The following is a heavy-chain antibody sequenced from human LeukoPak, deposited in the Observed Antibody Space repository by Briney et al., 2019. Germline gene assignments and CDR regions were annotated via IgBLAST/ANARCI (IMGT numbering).Heavy chain of an antibody. CDR3: AKDEDGDPFDY. CDR1: GFTFTNHA. V-gene: IGHV3-23*01. D-gene: IGHD4-17*01. Sequence: GGSLRLSCAASGFTFTNHAMSWVRQAPGKGLEWVSDISGSDGSTYYADSVKGRFTMSRDNSNKTLDLQMNSLRAEDTAVYYCAKDEDGDPFDYWGQGTLVTVSS. J-gene: IGHJ4*02. CDR2: ISGSDGST.